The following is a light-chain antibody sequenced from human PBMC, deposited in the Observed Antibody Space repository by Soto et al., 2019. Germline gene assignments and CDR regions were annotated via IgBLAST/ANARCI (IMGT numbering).Light chain of an antibody. V-gene: IGKV1-33*01. CDR2: DAS. Sequence: DIQLTQSPSSLSASVGDRVTSTCQASQDISNHLNWYQQKPGKAPNLLIYDASDLETGLPSRFSGGGSGTFFSFTINSLQPEDIATYYCQKHDGVPLFGPGTKVEIK. J-gene: IGKJ3*01. CDR1: QDISNH. CDR3: QKHDGVPL.